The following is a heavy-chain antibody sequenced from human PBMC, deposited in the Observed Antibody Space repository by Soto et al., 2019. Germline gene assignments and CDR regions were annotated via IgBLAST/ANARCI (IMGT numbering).Heavy chain of an antibody. J-gene: IGHJ4*02. CDR3: AREPLGYYDSSGYVDY. D-gene: IGHD3-22*01. CDR2: ISAYNGNT. Sequence: VSVPVSCKASGYTFTSYGIIWVRQAPGQGLEWMGWISAYNGNTNYAQKLQGRVTMTTDTSTSTAYMELRSLRSDDTAVYYCAREPLGYYDSSGYVDYWGQGTLVTVSS. CDR1: GYTFTSYG. V-gene: IGHV1-18*04.